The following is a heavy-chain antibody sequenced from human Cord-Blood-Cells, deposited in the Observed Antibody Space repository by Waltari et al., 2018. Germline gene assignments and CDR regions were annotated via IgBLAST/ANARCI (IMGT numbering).Heavy chain of an antibody. V-gene: IGHV4-34*01. CDR1: GGSFSGYY. CDR3: ARGGSIAARLSAFDI. J-gene: IGHJ3*02. Sequence: QVQLQQWGAGLLKPSETLSLTCAVYGGSFSGYYWSWIRQHPGKGLEWIGEINHSGSTNSTPSLKSRVTISVDTSKNQFSLKLSSVTAADTAVYYCARGGSIAARLSAFDIWGQGTMVTVSS. D-gene: IGHD6-6*01. CDR2: INHSGST.